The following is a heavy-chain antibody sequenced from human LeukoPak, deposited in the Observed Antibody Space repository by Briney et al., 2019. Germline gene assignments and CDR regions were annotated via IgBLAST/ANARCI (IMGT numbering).Heavy chain of an antibody. Sequence: VGALRLACADSGVTFNRASMSWVRQAPGKGTEWVSAISGSGGDTYYSASVKGRFTISRANAKTTVYLQMNSLRTEDTAEYYCAKSSPNWGSESPYYFDYWGQGTLVTVSS. D-gene: IGHD7-27*01. CDR3: AKSSPNWGSESPYYFDY. J-gene: IGHJ4*02. CDR2: ISGSGGDT. V-gene: IGHV3-23*01. CDR1: GVTFNRAS.